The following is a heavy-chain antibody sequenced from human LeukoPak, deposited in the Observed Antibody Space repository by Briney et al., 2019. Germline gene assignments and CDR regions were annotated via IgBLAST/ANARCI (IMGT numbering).Heavy chain of an antibody. CDR3: ARCHVLRYFDWWEENWFDP. D-gene: IGHD3-9*01. V-gene: IGHV1-69*06. J-gene: IGHJ5*02. CDR2: IIPIFGTA. CDR1: GGTFSSYA. Sequence: ASVKVSCKASGGTFSSYAISWVRQAPGQGLEWMGGIIPIFGTANYAQKFQGRVTIIADKSTSTAYMELSSLRSEDTAVYYCARCHVLRYFDWWEENWFDPWGQGTLVTVSS.